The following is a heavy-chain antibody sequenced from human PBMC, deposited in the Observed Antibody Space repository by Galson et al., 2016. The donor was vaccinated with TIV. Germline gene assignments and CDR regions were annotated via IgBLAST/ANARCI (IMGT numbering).Heavy chain of an antibody. CDR1: GCIFRTNA. D-gene: IGHD5/OR15-5a*01. CDR2: IFAILGIA. V-gene: IGHV1-69*10. J-gene: IGHJ4*02. Sequence: SVKVSCKASGCIFRTNAISWVRQAPGQRLEWKGGIFAILGIANYAQKFQGRVTITADESTSTAYMELSSLRSEDTAVYYWARNRGHSVTGDFDFWGQGTLVTVSS. CDR3: ARNRGHSVTGDFDF.